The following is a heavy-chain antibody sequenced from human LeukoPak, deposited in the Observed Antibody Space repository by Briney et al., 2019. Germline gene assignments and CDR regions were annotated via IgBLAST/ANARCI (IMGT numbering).Heavy chain of an antibody. CDR3: AKAGGSGSYYKTPFDS. CDR2: ISWNSDTI. Sequence: SLRLSCAASGFNFDDHAMNWVRQAPGEGLEWISGISWNSDTIGYADSVKGRFTISRDNAKKSLYLQMNSLRPEDTAFYYCAKAGGSGSYYKTPFDSWGQGTLVTVSS. CDR1: GFNFDDHA. D-gene: IGHD3-10*01. J-gene: IGHJ4*02. V-gene: IGHV3-9*01.